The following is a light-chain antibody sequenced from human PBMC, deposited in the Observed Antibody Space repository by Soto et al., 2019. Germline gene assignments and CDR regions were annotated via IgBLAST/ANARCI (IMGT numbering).Light chain of an antibody. CDR2: EDN. V-gene: IGLV6-57*04. Sequence: NFMLTQPHSVSESPGKTVTISCTRGSGSIASNYVQWYQQRPGSVPTTVIHEDNQRPSGVPDRFSGSIDCSSNSASLTISGLKTEDEADYYCQSYDSSNHGVVFGGGTKVTVL. J-gene: IGLJ2*01. CDR3: QSYDSSNHGVV. CDR1: SGSIASNY.